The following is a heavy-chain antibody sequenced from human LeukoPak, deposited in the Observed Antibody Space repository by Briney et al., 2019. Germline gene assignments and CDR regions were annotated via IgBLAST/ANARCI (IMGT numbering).Heavy chain of an antibody. D-gene: IGHD3-22*01. J-gene: IGHJ4*02. CDR1: GFTFSSYA. CDR2: IKSKTDGGTT. CDR3: STSYYYDSSEGY. V-gene: IGHV3-15*07. Sequence: GGSLRLSCAASGFTFSSYAMHWVRQAPGKGLEWVGRIKSKTDGGTTDYAAPVKGRFTISRDDSKNTLYLQMNSLKTEDTAVYYCSTSYYYDSSEGYWGQGTLVTVSS.